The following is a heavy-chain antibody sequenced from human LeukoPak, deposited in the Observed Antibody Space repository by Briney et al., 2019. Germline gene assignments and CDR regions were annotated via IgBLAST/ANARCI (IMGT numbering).Heavy chain of an antibody. CDR1: GLTLDEYT. V-gene: IGHV3-43*01. CDR3: TKDRYCTTPTCPLDY. J-gene: IGHJ4*02. Sequence: GGSLRLSCAASGLTLDEYTFHWVRQAPGKGLEWVSLISRDGGSTYYADSVKGRFTISRDNSKNSLYLQMNSLRTEDTALYYCTKDRYCTTPTCPLDYWGQGTLVTVSS. CDR2: ISRDGGST. D-gene: IGHD2-8*01.